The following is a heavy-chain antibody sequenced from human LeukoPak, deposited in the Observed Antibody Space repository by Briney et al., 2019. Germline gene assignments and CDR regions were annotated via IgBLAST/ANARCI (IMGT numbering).Heavy chain of an antibody. V-gene: IGHV3-43*02. CDR1: GFTFDDYA. Sequence: GGSLRLSCTASGFTFDDYAMHWVRQAPGKGLEWVSVISADGGTTFYADSVKGRFTFSRDNNKNSLYLQMNSLRTEDTALYYCAKDLSGDGYNWGIFDYWGQGTLVTVSS. D-gene: IGHD5-24*01. CDR2: ISADGGTT. CDR3: AKDLSGDGYNWGIFDY. J-gene: IGHJ4*02.